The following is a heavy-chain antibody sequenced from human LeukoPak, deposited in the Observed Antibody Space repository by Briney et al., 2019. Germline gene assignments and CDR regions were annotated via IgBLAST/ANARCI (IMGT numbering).Heavy chain of an antibody. J-gene: IGHJ4*02. CDR3: ARDEYQPYYFDY. CDR1: GFTVSNAW. V-gene: IGHV3-15*05. D-gene: IGHD2-2*01. Sequence: GGSLRLSCVVSGFTVSNAWMSWVRQAPGKGLEWVGRIKSKADGGTVDYAAPVKGRFTISRDDSKNTVSLQMNNLKTEDTAVYYCARDEYQPYYFDYWGQGTLVTVSS. CDR2: IKSKADGGTV.